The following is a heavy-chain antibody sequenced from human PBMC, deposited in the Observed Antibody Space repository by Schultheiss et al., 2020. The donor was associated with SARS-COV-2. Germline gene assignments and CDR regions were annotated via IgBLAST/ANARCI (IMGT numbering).Heavy chain of an antibody. Sequence: GGSLRLSCVVSGFTFDDYGMSWVRQAPGKGLEWVSGINWNGDSTGYADSVKGRFTISRDNAKNSLYLQMNSLRAEDTAVYYCARVGSPADYWGQGTLVTVSS. J-gene: IGHJ4*02. CDR1: GFTFDDYG. D-gene: IGHD6-13*01. CDR3: ARVGSPADY. CDR2: INWNGDST. V-gene: IGHV3-20*04.